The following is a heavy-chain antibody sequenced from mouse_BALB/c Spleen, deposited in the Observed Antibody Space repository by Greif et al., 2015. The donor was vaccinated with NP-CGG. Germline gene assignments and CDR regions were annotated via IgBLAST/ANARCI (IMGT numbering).Heavy chain of an antibody. CDR2: IDPENGNT. CDR3: ARSESNPHWYFDV. Sequence: VQLQQSGAELVRPGALVKLSCKASGFDIKDYYMHWVKQRPEQGLEWIGWIDPENGNTIYDPKFQGKASITADTSSNTAYLQLSSLTSEDTAVYYCARSESNPHWYFDVWGAGTTVTVSS. D-gene: IGHD2-5*01. J-gene: IGHJ1*01. V-gene: IGHV14-1*02. CDR1: GFDIKDYY.